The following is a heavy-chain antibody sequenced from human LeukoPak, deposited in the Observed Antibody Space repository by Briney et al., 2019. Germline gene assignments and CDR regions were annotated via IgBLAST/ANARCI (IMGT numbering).Heavy chain of an antibody. Sequence: ASVKVSCKASGYTFTGYYMHWVRQAPGQGLEWMGWINPNSGGTNYAQKFQGRVTMTRDTSISTAYMELSRLRSDDTAVYYCAIPLGYCSGGSCYDGVNWFDPWGQGTLATVSS. J-gene: IGHJ5*02. CDR3: AIPLGYCSGGSCYDGVNWFDP. D-gene: IGHD2-15*01. CDR2: INPNSGGT. V-gene: IGHV1-2*02. CDR1: GYTFTGYY.